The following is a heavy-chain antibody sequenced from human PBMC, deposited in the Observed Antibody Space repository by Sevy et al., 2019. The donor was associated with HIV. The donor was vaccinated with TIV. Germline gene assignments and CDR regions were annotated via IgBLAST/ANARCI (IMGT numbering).Heavy chain of an antibody. CDR2: IWYDGSSK. J-gene: IGHJ4*02. CDR1: QFNFDTYA. D-gene: IGHD3-10*01. Sequence: GGSLRLSCVASQFNFDTYAIHWVRRAPGKGLEWVAMIWYDGSSKDYAESVKGRFAISRDNSQNTAFLQMNSPRAEDTGVYYCATNMVHAGAYDSYFNFWGQGSLVTVSS. CDR3: ATNMVHAGAYDSYFNF. V-gene: IGHV3-33*01.